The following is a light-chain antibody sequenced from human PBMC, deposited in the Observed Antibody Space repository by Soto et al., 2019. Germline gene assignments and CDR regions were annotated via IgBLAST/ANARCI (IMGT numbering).Light chain of an antibody. Sequence: QSVLTQPASVSGSPGQSITISCTGSSHDVGRYDYVSWYQQHPGKAPKILIYEVTFRPSGVSNRFSASKSGNTASLTISGLQPEDEADYYCNSYTSGNTLVFGSGTKVTVL. V-gene: IGLV2-14*01. CDR2: EVT. CDR1: SHDVGRYDY. J-gene: IGLJ1*01. CDR3: NSYTSGNTLV.